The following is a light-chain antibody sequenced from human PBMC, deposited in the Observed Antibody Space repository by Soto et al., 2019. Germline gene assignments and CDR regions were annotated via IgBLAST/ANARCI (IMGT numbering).Light chain of an antibody. V-gene: IGLV1-47*02. Sequence: QSVLTQPPSASGTPGQRVTMSCSGSGSNIGPNYVYWFQQFPGTAPTLLIYNNNKRPSGVPDRFSSSKSGTSASLDISGLRSEDEADYYCPACDDSLSGWVFGGGTKLTVL. CDR3: PACDDSLSGWV. CDR2: NNN. J-gene: IGLJ3*02. CDR1: GSNIGPNY.